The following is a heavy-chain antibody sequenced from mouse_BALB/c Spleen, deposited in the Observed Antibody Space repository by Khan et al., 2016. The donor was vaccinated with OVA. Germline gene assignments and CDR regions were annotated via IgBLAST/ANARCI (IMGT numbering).Heavy chain of an antibody. CDR2: TNPTNGRT. J-gene: IGHJ2*01. V-gene: IGHV1S81*02. Sequence: VQLQQSGAELVKAGASVKMSCKASGYTFTSYWMHWVKQRLGQGLEWFAETNPTNGRTYYNEKFKRKATLTVDKSSSTAYMLLSGPTFEDSAVYYGARIKKIGSTDFDYWGQGTTLTVSS. D-gene: IGHD2-1*01. CDR1: GYTFTSYW. CDR3: ARIKKIGSTDFDY.